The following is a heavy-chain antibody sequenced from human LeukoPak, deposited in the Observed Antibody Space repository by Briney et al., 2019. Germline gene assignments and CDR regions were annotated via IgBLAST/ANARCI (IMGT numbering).Heavy chain of an antibody. J-gene: IGHJ1*01. D-gene: IGHD6-13*01. Sequence: GASVKFSCKASGYTFTSYYMHWVRQAPGQGLEWMGIINPSGGSTTYAQKFQGRVTMTRDTSTSTVYMELSSLRSEDTAVYYCASYYSSTWYPGVEYFQYWGQGTLVTVSS. V-gene: IGHV1-46*01. CDR3: ASYYSSTWYPGVEYFQY. CDR1: GYTFTSYY. CDR2: INPSGGST.